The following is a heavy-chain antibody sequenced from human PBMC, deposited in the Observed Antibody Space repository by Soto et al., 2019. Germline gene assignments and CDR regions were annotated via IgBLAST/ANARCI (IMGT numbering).Heavy chain of an antibody. J-gene: IGHJ5*02. CDR3: ARDKYCSGGSCRKNWFDP. CDR2: INHSGST. Sequence: SETLSLTCAVYCGSFSGYYWSWIRQPPGKGLEWIGEINHSGSTNYNPSLKSRVTISVDTSKNQFSLKLTSVTAADTAVYYCARDKYCSGGSCRKNWFDPWGQGTLVTVSS. V-gene: IGHV4-34*01. D-gene: IGHD2-15*01. CDR1: CGSFSGYY.